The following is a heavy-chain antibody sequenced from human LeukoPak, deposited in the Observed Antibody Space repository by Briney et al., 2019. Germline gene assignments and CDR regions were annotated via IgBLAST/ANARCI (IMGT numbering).Heavy chain of an antibody. V-gene: IGHV3-23*01. CDR1: GFTFSSYA. CDR2: ISGSGGNT. J-gene: IGHJ4*02. CDR3: AKDLQRTTITSTSFDY. D-gene: IGHD4-11*01. Sequence: QPGGSLRLSCAASGFTFSSYAMNWVRQAPGKGLEWVSGISGSGGNTNFADSVKGRFTISRDNSNNTLYLQMNSPRAEDTAVYYCAKDLQRTTITSTSFDYWGQGTLVTVSS.